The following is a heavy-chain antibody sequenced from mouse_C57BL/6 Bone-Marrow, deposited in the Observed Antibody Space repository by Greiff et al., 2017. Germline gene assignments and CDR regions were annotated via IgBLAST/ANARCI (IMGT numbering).Heavy chain of an antibody. V-gene: IGHV14-4*01. D-gene: IGHD1-1*01. CDR1: GFNIKDDY. J-gene: IGHJ2*01. Sequence: EVMLVESGAELVRPGASVKLSCTASGFNIKDDYMHWVKQRPEQGLEWIGWIDPENGDTEYASKFQGKATITADTSSNTAYLQLSSLTSEDTAVYYCTTRYYYGSSSYYFDYGGQGTTLTVSS. CDR3: TTRYYYGSSSYYFDY. CDR2: IDPENGDT.